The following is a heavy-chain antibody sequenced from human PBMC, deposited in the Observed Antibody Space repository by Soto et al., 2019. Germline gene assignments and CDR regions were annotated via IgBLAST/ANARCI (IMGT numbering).Heavy chain of an antibody. J-gene: IGHJ4*02. CDR3: ATASSGWTDFDY. Sequence: SETLSLTCTVSGGSISSGGYYWSWIRQHPGKGLEWIGYIYYSGSTSYNPSLKSRVTISVDTSKNQFSLKLSSVTAADTAVYYCATASSGWTDFDYWGQGTLVTVSS. CDR1: GGSISSGGYY. V-gene: IGHV4-61*08. CDR2: IYYSGST. D-gene: IGHD6-19*01.